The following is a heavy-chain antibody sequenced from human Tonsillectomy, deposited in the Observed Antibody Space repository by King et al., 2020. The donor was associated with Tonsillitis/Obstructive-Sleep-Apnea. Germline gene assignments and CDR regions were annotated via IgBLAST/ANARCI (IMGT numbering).Heavy chain of an antibody. J-gene: IGHJ4*02. CDR2: IYWDDDK. Sequence: LTLQESGPTLVKPTQTLTLTCAFSGFSLSTSGVGVGWIRQPPGKALEGLAIIYWDDDKRYKPSLKNRLIITKGTSKNQVVLTMTNMDPEDTATYYCAHRGVLTSSFDYWGQGTLVTVSS. CDR1: GFSLSTSGVG. V-gene: IGHV2-5*02. CDR3: AHRGVLTSSFDY. D-gene: IGHD6-6*01.